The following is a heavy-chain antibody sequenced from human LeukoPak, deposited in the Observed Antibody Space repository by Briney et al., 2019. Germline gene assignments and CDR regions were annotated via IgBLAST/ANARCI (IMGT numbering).Heavy chain of an antibody. Sequence: PGRSLRLSCATSGFTFSTYGMHWVRQAPGKGLEWVAVIWYDGSEKYYADSVKGRFTVSRDNSKNTLYLQMSSLRAEDTAVYYCAKKRSYYDSASYGNCSDYWGQGTLVTVSS. CDR2: IWYDGSEK. CDR3: AKKRSYYDSASYGNCSDY. D-gene: IGHD3-22*01. V-gene: IGHV3-33*06. J-gene: IGHJ4*02. CDR1: GFTFSTYG.